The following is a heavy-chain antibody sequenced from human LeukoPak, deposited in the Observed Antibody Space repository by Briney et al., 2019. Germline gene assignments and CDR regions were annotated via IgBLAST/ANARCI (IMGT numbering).Heavy chain of an antibody. CDR1: GFTFSSYA. D-gene: IGHD2-21*02. CDR2: ISGSGGST. Sequence: GGSPRLSCAASGFTFSSYAMSWVRQAPGKGLEWVSAISGSGGSTYYADSVKGRFTISRDNSKNTLYLQMNSLRAEDTAVYYCAKGKPLYCGGDCYFDYWGQGTLVTVSS. J-gene: IGHJ4*02. CDR3: AKGKPLYCGGDCYFDY. V-gene: IGHV3-23*01.